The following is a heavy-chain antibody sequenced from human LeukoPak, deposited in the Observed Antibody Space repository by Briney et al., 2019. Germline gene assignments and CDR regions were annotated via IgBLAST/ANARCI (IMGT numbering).Heavy chain of an antibody. V-gene: IGHV4-30-4*01. CDR3: ARDQDLWFGENYGMDV. CDR2: IYYSGST. D-gene: IGHD3-10*01. CDR1: GGSISSGDYY. J-gene: IGHJ6*02. Sequence: PSETLSLTCTVSGGSISSGDYYWSWIRQPPGKGPEWIGYIYYSGSTYYNPSLKSRVTISVDTSKNQFSLKLSSVTAADTAVYYCARDQDLWFGENYGMDVWGQGTTVTVSS.